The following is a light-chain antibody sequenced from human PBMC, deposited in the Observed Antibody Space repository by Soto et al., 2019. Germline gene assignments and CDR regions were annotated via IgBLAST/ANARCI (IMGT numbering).Light chain of an antibody. CDR1: SSNIGDNS. Sequence: QSVLTQPPSMSAAPGQMVAISCSGTSSNIGDNSVSWYQHFPGTPPKVLIYDNNRRPSGIPDRFSGSKSGTSATLTIIGLQTGDEADYYCATWDSALSAGVFGGGTKLTVL. CDR2: DNN. V-gene: IGLV1-51*01. J-gene: IGLJ3*02. CDR3: ATWDSALSAGV.